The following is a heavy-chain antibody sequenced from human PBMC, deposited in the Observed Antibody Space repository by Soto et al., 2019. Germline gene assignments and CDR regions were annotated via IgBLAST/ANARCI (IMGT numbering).Heavy chain of an antibody. D-gene: IGHD2-8*01. Sequence: GGSLRPSCAASGFTFSSYSMNWVRQAPGKGLEWVSYISSSSSTIYYADSVKGRFTISRDNAKNSLYLQMNSLRAEDTAVYYCLAFMLIDAFDIWGQGTMVTVSS. CDR2: ISSSSSTI. CDR1: GFTFSSYS. V-gene: IGHV3-48*01. CDR3: LAFMLIDAFDI. J-gene: IGHJ3*02.